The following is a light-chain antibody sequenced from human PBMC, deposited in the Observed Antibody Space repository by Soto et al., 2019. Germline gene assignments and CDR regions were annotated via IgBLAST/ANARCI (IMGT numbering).Light chain of an antibody. Sequence: DIVMTQSPDYLAVSLGDRATINGKSSQSVLYSSNNKNYLAWYQQKPGQPPKPLIYWASTQESGVPDRFNGSESGPAFTLTISSLQAEDVALYYCQQDSSTRMTFRQGTNVELK. CDR1: QSVLYSSNNKNY. V-gene: IGKV4-1*01. CDR3: QQDSSTRMT. J-gene: IGKJ1*01. CDR2: WAS.